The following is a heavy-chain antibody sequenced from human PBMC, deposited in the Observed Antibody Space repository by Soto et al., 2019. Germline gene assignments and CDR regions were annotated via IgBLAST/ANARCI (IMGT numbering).Heavy chain of an antibody. D-gene: IGHD3-3*01. CDR3: ARGRDVFGVVISSGWYFDL. CDR2: IGTAGDT. CDR1: GFTFSSYD. J-gene: IGHJ2*01. Sequence: GGSLRLSCAASGFTFSSYDMHWVRQATGKGLEWVSAIGTAGDTYYPGSVKGRFTISRENAKNSLYLQMNSLRAGDTAVYYCARGRDVFGVVISSGWYFDLWGRGTLVTVSS. V-gene: IGHV3-13*01.